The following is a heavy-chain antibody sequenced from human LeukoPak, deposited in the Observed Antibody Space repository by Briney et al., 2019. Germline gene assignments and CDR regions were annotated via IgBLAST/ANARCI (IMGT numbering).Heavy chain of an antibody. CDR3: ARDNRHSWFDP. J-gene: IGHJ5*02. Sequence: SQTLSLTCTVSGGSISSGGYYWSWIRQHPGTGLEWIGYIYYSGSTYYNPSLRGRLTISVDTSKNQFSLKLSSVTAADTAVYYCARDNRHSWFDPWGQGTLVTVSS. CDR1: GGSISSGGYY. CDR2: IYYSGST. D-gene: IGHD1-14*01. V-gene: IGHV4-31*03.